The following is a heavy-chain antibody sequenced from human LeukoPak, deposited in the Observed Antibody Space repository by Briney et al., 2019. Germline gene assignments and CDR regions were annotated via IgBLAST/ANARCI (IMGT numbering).Heavy chain of an antibody. CDR3: ARQHVARGSGSYYNVRGPYYYYGMDV. J-gene: IGHJ6*02. Sequence: ASVKVSCKASGYTFTSYAMHWVRQAPGQRLEWMGWINAGNGNTKYSQKFQGRVTMTRDTSTSTAYMELSSQRSEDIDVYYCARQHVARGSGSYYNVRGPYYYYGMDVWGQGTTVTVSS. CDR1: GYTFTSYA. D-gene: IGHD3-10*01. CDR2: INAGNGNT. V-gene: IGHV1-3*03.